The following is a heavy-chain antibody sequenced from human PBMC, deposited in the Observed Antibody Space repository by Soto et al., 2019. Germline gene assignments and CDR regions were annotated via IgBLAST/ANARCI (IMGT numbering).Heavy chain of an antibody. V-gene: IGHV2-5*02. CDR2: IYWDDDK. D-gene: IGHD3-22*01. CDR1: GFSLSTSGVG. Sequence: SGPTVVNPTQTLTLTCTFSGFSLSTSGVGVGWIRQPPGKALECLALIYWDDDKRYSPSLKSRLTITKDTYKNQVVLTMTNMDNVDKATYYCAHMLVPLNYPNWFDPCGQGNLVTVSS. J-gene: IGHJ5*02. CDR3: AHMLVPLNYPNWFDP.